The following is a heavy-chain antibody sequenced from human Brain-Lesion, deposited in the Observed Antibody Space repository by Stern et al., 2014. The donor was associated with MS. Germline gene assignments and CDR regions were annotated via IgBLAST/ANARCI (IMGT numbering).Heavy chain of an antibody. J-gene: IGHJ4*02. CDR1: GGPISSHSYY. Sequence: VQLVESGPGLVKPSQTLSLTCTVSGGPISSHSYYWSWIRQPAGKGLEWIGRIYASGNPNYTPSRKSRVSISVDPSKNQLSLRLSSVTASDTAVYYCARDYGDLEFDLWGQGTLVTVSS. V-gene: IGHV4-61*02. CDR2: IYASGNP. CDR3: ARDYGDLEFDL. D-gene: IGHD4-17*01.